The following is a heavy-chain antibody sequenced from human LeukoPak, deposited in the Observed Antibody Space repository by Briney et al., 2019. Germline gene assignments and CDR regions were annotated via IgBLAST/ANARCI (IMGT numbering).Heavy chain of an antibody. J-gene: IGHJ6*02. CDR1: GFTSIAYA. D-gene: IGHD3-16*01. CDR3: ARNQQLGGHSYYYYGMDV. V-gene: IGHV3-23*01. CDR2: ISGGGVTT. Sequence: GGSLRLPCVGSGFTSIAYALTRARHAPGKGLEWVSGISGGGVTTYYADSVKGRFTISRDNSKNTLYLQMNSLRADDTAIYYCARNQQLGGHSYYYYGMDVWGQGTTVTVSS.